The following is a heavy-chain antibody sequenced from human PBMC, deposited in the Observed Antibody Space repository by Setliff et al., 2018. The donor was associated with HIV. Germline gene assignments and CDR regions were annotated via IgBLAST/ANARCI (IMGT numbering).Heavy chain of an antibody. D-gene: IGHD1-1*01. Sequence: LSLTCTVSGGSISSTDYYWSWIRLPPGKGLEWIGEINHSGSTNYNPSLKSRVTISVDTSKNQFSLKLTSVTAADTAVYYCARDWNHYFYYMDVWGKGTTVTVSS. CDR1: GGSISSTDYY. J-gene: IGHJ6*03. CDR2: INHSGST. CDR3: ARDWNHYFYYMDV. V-gene: IGHV4-39*07.